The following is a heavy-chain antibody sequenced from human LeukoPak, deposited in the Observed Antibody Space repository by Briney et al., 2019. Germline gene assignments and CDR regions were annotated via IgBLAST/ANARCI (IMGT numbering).Heavy chain of an antibody. D-gene: IGHD1-1*01. Sequence: PGRSLRLSCAASGFTFSSYGMQWVRQAPGKGLEWVAVIWYDGSEKYYADSVKGRFTISRDNSKNTLYLQMNSLRAEDTAVYYCAKDLTTGTLAFDYWGQGTPVTVSS. V-gene: IGHV3-33*06. J-gene: IGHJ4*02. CDR1: GFTFSSYG. CDR2: IWYDGSEK. CDR3: AKDLTTGTLAFDY.